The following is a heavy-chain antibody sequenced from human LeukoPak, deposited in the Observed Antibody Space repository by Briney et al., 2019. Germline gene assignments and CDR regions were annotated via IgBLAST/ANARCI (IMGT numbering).Heavy chain of an antibody. CDR3: ASRAVAGFGDY. J-gene: IGHJ4*02. CDR2: ISSSSSYI. D-gene: IGHD6-19*01. Sequence: GGSLRLSCAASGFTFSSYNMNWVRQAPGKGLEWVSSISSSSSYIYYADSVKGRFTISRDNAKNSLYLQMNSLRAEDTAVYYCASRAVAGFGDYWGQGTLVTVSS. V-gene: IGHV3-21*01. CDR1: GFTFSSYN.